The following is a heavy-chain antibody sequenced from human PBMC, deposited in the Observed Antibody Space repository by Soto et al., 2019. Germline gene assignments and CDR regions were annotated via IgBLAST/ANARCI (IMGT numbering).Heavy chain of an antibody. CDR3: ARDLNYGSGSYEGMDV. Sequence: PGGSLRLSCAAAGFTVSSNFMNWVRQAPGKGLEWVSVIYSGGTTYYADSVKGRFTISRDNSKNTVYLQMNRLRAEDTAVYYCARDLNYGSGSYEGMDVWGKGTTVTVS. D-gene: IGHD3-10*01. V-gene: IGHV3-53*01. CDR1: GFTVSSNF. J-gene: IGHJ6*04. CDR2: IYSGGTT.